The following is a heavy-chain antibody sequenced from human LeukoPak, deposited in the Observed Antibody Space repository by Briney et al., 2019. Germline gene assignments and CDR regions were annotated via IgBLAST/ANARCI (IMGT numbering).Heavy chain of an antibody. V-gene: IGHV1-18*01. CDR1: DYTFISYG. J-gene: IGHJ4*02. CDR2: INPYNGNT. CDR3: ATYDFWSGSPGYFDY. D-gene: IGHD3-3*01. Sequence: ASVKVSCKASDYTFISYGISWVRQAPGQGLEWMGWINPYNGNTNYVQKLQGRVTMTEDTSTDTAYMELSSLRSEDTAVYYCATYDFWSGSPGYFDYWGQGTLVTVSS.